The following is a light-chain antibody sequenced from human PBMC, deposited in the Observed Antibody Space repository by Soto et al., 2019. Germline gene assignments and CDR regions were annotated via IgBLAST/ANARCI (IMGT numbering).Light chain of an antibody. CDR3: QQYYRTPWT. CDR2: WAS. J-gene: IGKJ1*01. CDR1: QNGLYSSNNKNY. Sequence: DIVMTQSPDSLAVSLGERATINCKSSQNGLYSSNNKNYLAWYQQKLGQPPKLLIRWASNRESGVPDRVSGSGSGTEFKLTISSLQAEDVAVYYCQQYYRTPWTFGQGTKVEIK. V-gene: IGKV4-1*01.